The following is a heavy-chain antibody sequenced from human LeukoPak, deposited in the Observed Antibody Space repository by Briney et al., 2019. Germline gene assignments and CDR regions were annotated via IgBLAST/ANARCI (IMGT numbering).Heavy chain of an antibody. V-gene: IGHV4-59*11. CDR1: GGALSSHY. Sequence: PSETLSLTCTVSGGALSSHYWSWIRQPPGKGLEWIGCVYYSGSTNYKPSLKSRVTISVDTSKNQFSLKLSSVTAADTAVYYCARYSTGWYDAFDIWGQETMVTVSS. CDR3: ARYSTGWYDAFDI. J-gene: IGHJ3*02. CDR2: VYYSGST. D-gene: IGHD6-19*01.